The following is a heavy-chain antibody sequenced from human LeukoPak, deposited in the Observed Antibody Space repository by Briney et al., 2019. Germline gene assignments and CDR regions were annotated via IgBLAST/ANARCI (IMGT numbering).Heavy chain of an antibody. Sequence: SETLSLTCTVSGGSINSYYWNWIRQPPGKGREWIGYIYYSGSTNYNPSLKSRVNISVDTSKNQFSLNLTSVSAADTAVYYCARQGAVAGTFDYWGQGTLVTVSS. CDR1: GGSINSYY. V-gene: IGHV4-59*08. CDR2: IYYSGST. D-gene: IGHD6-19*01. J-gene: IGHJ4*02. CDR3: ARQGAVAGTFDY.